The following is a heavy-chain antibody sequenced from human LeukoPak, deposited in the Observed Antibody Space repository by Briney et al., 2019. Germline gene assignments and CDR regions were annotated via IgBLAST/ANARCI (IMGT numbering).Heavy chain of an antibody. J-gene: IGHJ1*01. CDR3: ARDHDLTGTYEYLKY. D-gene: IGHD7-27*01. V-gene: IGHV1-2*02. Sequence: GASVKVSCKASGYTFTGYYMHWVRQAPGQGLEWMGWINPNSGGTNYAQKFQGRVIITADKSTSTAYMELSSLRSEDTAIYYCARDHDLTGTYEYLKYWGQGTLVSVSS. CDR1: GYTFTGYY. CDR2: INPNSGGT.